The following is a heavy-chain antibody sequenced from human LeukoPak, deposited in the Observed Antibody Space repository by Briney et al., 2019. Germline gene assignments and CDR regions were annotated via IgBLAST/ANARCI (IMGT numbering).Heavy chain of an antibody. Sequence: GGSLRLSCAASGFTFNRDRMTWVRQAPGKGLEWVANIKGDGSEKYYVDSVEGRFTISRDNVKNSLYLQMNSLRAEDTAVYYCAKEWAAAYFDYWGQGTLVTVSS. J-gene: IGHJ4*02. CDR2: IKGDGSEK. V-gene: IGHV3-7*03. CDR3: AKEWAAAYFDY. CDR1: GFTFNRDR. D-gene: IGHD2-15*01.